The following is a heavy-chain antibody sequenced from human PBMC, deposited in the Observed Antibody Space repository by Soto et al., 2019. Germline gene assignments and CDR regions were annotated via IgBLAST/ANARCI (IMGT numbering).Heavy chain of an antibody. Sequence: SETLSLTCAVSGYSITSGYYWAWIRQYTGKGLEWIGSSYPAGSVYYNPSRNSRVAVSLDPSSNHFSLKLTSVTAAATAVYYCARTFDYYGMDVWGQGTTVTVSS. CDR1: GYSITSGYY. V-gene: IGHV4-38-2*01. J-gene: IGHJ6*02. CDR3: ARTFDYYGMDV. CDR2: SYPAGSV.